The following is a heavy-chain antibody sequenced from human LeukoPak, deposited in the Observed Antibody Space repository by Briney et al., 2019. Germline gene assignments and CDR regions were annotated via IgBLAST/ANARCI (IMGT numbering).Heavy chain of an antibody. J-gene: IGHJ4*02. CDR2: IYYSGST. CDR3: ASGSGYYFHYFDY. V-gene: IGHV4-59*01. D-gene: IGHD3-22*01. CDR1: GGSISSYY. Sequence: PSETLSLTCTVSGGSISSYYWSWIRQPPGEGLEWIGYIYYSGSTNYNPSLKSRVTISVDTSKNQFSLKLSSVTAADTAVYYCASGSGYYFHYFDYWGQGTLVTVSS.